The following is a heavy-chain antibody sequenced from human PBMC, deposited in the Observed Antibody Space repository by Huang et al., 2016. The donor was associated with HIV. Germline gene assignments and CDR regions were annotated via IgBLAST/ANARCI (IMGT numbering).Heavy chain of an antibody. D-gene: IGHD2-15*01. J-gene: IGHJ4*01. CDR3: ARDRRHCSGGSCYYSDY. V-gene: IGHV4-59*11. Sequence: QVQLQESGPGLVKPSETLSLTCSVSGGSISSHYWSWIRQPPGKGLEWIWSIYYSGVSNSSPSLKIRVFISVDTSRNQFALKLSSVTAADTAVYYCARDRRHCSGGSCYYSDYWGHGTLVTVSS. CDR2: IYYSGVS. CDR1: GGSISSHY.